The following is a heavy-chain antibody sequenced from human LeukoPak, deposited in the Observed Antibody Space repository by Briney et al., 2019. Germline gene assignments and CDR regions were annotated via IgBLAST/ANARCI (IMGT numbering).Heavy chain of an antibody. CDR1: GGSLSNFY. CDR3: ARDVNY. J-gene: IGHJ4*02. Sequence: SETLSLTCTVSGGSLSNFYWSWIRQSPGKGLEWIGYIVFSGTTNYNPSLRSRATISVDTSKNQFSLRLTSVTASDTAVYYCARDVNYWGQGTLVTVSS. V-gene: IGHV4-59*01. CDR2: IVFSGTT.